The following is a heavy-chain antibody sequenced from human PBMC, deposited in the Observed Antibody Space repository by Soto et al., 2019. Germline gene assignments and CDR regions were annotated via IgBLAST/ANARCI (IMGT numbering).Heavy chain of an antibody. Sequence: GGSLRLSCAASGFTFSSYWMSWVRQAPGKGLEWVANIKQGGSEKYYVDSVKGRFTISRDNAKNSLYLQMNSLRAEDTAVYYCARGYSTMIVVVKSDAFDIWGQGTMVTVSS. CDR2: IKQGGSEK. CDR1: GFTFSSYW. CDR3: ARGYSTMIVVVKSDAFDI. V-gene: IGHV3-7*01. D-gene: IGHD3-22*01. J-gene: IGHJ3*02.